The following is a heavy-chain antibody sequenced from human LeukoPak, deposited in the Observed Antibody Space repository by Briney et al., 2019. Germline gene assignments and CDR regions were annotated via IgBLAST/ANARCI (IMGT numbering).Heavy chain of an antibody. D-gene: IGHD6-13*01. V-gene: IGHV3-7*01. Sequence: PGGSLRLSCVASGFTFTSFYMSWVRQAPGKGLEWVANINLDGSEQYYVDSVKGRLTISRDNAKNSLYLHMNSLWAEDTAVYYCAREVAVGIGAYNFWGQGTLVTVSS. CDR2: INLDGSEQ. CDR3: AREVAVGIGAYNF. J-gene: IGHJ4*02. CDR1: GFTFTSFY.